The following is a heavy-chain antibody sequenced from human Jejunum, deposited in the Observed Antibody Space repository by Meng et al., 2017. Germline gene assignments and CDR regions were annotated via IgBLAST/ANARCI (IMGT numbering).Heavy chain of an antibody. CDR2: ISGSGETT. D-gene: IGHD2/OR15-2a*01. Sequence: EVQLLESGGGSVQAGGSLRLSCAASGFRFIYGMSWVRQAPGKGLEGVAAISGSGETTHYADSVKGRFTISRDNSKNALFLHMTNLRVADTALYSCAKGISVIPTAFDHWGQGTLVTVSS. CDR3: AKGISVIPTAFDH. V-gene: IGHV3-23*01. CDR1: GFRFIYG. J-gene: IGHJ4*02.